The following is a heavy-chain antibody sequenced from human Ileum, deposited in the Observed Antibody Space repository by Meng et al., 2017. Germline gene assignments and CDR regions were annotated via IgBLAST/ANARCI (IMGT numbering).Heavy chain of an antibody. Sequence: QVQRVQSGAEVKKPGSSVKVSCKVSGGTFNTYAISWGRQAPGQGLEWMGGIIPIFDTPNYAQKFQDRVTITADASTSTTYMELNGLMSEDTALYYCARGAVVATTYYFDSWGQGTLVTVSS. J-gene: IGHJ4*02. V-gene: IGHV1-69*01. D-gene: IGHD2-21*02. CDR3: ARGAVVATTYYFDS. CDR1: GGTFNTYA. CDR2: IIPIFDTP.